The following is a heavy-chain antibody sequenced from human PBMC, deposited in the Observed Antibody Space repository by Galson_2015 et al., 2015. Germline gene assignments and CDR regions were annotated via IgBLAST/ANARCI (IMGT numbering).Heavy chain of an antibody. D-gene: IGHD3-22*01. CDR1: GFSVNSDY. V-gene: IGHV3-53*01. J-gene: IGHJ4*02. Sequence: SLRLSCAASGFSVNSDYISWVRQAPGKGLEWVSIIYSEAMTYYADSVMGRFTISKDDAETSLFLQMNNLRVDDTAVYYCTRNYYESSGFYSGFDFWGQGILVTVSS. CDR3: TRNYYESSGFYSGFDF. CDR2: IYSEAMT.